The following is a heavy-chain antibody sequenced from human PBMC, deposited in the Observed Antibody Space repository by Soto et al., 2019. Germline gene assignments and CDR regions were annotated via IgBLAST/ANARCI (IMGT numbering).Heavy chain of an antibody. V-gene: IGHV5-10-1*01. CDR1: GYSFTTYW. CDR3: ARQRDGMDV. CDR2: IDPSDSYA. Sequence: PGESLKISCNGSGYSFTTYWISWVRQMPGKGLEWMGRIDPSDSYANYSPSFQGHVTISADKSISTAYLQWSSLKASDTAMYYCARQRDGMDVWGQGTTVTVSS. J-gene: IGHJ6*02.